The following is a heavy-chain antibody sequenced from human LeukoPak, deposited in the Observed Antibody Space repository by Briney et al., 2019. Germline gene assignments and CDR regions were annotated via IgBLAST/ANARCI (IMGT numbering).Heavy chain of an antibody. CDR1: GGTFSSYA. Sequence: SVKVSCKASGGTFSSYAISWVRQAPGQGLEWMGRIIPIFGTANYAQKFQGRVTITTDESTSTAYVELSSLRSDDTAVYYCARGYCSGGSCYSVENWFDPWGQGTLVTVSS. CDR3: ARGYCSGGSCYSVENWFDP. CDR2: IIPIFGTA. D-gene: IGHD2-15*01. J-gene: IGHJ5*02. V-gene: IGHV1-69*05.